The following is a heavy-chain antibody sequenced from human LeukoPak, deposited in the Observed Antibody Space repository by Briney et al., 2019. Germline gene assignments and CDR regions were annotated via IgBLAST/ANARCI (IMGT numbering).Heavy chain of an antibody. CDR3: ASLSIGSRPHFDY. Sequence: SETLSLTCTVSGYSISSGYYWGWIRQPPGKGLEWIGSIYHSGSTCYNPSLKSRVTISVDTSKNQFSLKLSSVTAADTAVYYCASLSIGSRPHFDYWGQGTLVTVSS. CDR2: IYHSGST. D-gene: IGHD6-25*01. CDR1: GYSISSGYY. V-gene: IGHV4-38-2*02. J-gene: IGHJ4*02.